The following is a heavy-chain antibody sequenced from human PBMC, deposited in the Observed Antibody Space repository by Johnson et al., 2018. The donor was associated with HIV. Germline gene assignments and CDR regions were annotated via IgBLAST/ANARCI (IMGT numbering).Heavy chain of an antibody. CDR2: ISYDGSNK. CDR1: GFTFSSYA. Sequence: QVQLVESGGGVVQPGGSLRLSCAASGFTFSSYAMHWVRQAPGKGLEWVAVISYDGSNKDYADSVKGRFTISRDNSKNTLYLQMNSLRAEDTAVYYCAGVDIVAPGLGAFDIWGQGTMVTVSS. CDR3: AGVDIVAPGLGAFDI. V-gene: IGHV3-30-3*01. J-gene: IGHJ3*02. D-gene: IGHD5-12*01.